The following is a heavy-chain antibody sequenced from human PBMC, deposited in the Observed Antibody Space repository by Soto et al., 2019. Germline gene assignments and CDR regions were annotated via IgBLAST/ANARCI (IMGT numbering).Heavy chain of an antibody. CDR1: GFTVSSNY. J-gene: IGHJ6*02. D-gene: IGHD2-15*01. Sequence: LRLSCAASGFTVSSNYMSWVRQAPGKGLEWVSVIYSGGSTYYADSVKGRFTISRDNSKNTLYLQMNSLRAEDTAVYYCARRLIDATYYYYGMDVWGQGTTVTVSS. V-gene: IGHV3-53*01. CDR2: IYSGGST. CDR3: ARRLIDATYYYYGMDV.